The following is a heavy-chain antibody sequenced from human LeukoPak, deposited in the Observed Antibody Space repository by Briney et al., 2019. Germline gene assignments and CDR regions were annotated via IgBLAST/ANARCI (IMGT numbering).Heavy chain of an antibody. CDR2: INPSGGST. D-gene: IGHD3-22*01. J-gene: IGHJ5*02. V-gene: IGHV1-46*01. CDR1: GYTFTSYY. Sequence: GASVKVSCKASGYTFTSYYMHWVRQAPGQGLEWMGIINPSGGSTSYAQKFQGRVTMTRDTSTSTVYMELSSLRSEDTAVYYCARDQKVVTDHYDSSGFDPWGQGTLVTVSS. CDR3: ARDQKVVTDHYDSSGFDP.